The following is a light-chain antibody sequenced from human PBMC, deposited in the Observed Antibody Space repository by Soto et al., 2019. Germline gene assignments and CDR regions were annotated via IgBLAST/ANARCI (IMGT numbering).Light chain of an antibody. CDR3: QQYNNWPPTWT. CDR2: GAS. Sequence: EMVMTQSPATLSVSPGERATLSCRASQSVSSNLAWYQQKPGQAPRLLIYGASTRATGIPARFSGSGSGTEFTLTISNLQPDDFATYFCQQYNNWPPTWTFGQGTKVDI. J-gene: IGKJ1*01. V-gene: IGKV3-15*01. CDR1: QSVSSN.